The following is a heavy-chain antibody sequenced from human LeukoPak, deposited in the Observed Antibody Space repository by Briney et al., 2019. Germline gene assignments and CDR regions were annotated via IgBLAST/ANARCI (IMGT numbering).Heavy chain of an antibody. D-gene: IGHD6-13*01. CDR1: GFTFSSYA. J-gene: IGHJ4*02. V-gene: IGHV3-23*01. Sequence: PGGSLRPSCAASGFTFSSYAMSWVRQAPGKGLEWVSAISGSGGSTYYADSVKGRFTISRDNSKNTLYLQMNSLRAEDTAVYYCAKEAIRQTRIAAAGQPYYFDYWGQGTLVTVSS. CDR3: AKEAIRQTRIAAAGQPYYFDY. CDR2: ISGSGGST.